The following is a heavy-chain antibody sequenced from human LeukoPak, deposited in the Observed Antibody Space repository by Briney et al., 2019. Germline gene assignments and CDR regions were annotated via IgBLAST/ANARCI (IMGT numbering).Heavy chain of an antibody. V-gene: IGHV1-46*01. Sequence: ASVKVSCKASGYTFTSYYMHWVRQAPGQGLEWMGIINPGGGSTSYAQKFQGRVTMTRDTSTSTVYMELSSLRSEDTAVYYCARITGGIYCSSTSCSKISGDFDYWGQGTLVTVSS. D-gene: IGHD2-2*01. CDR3: ARITGGIYCSSTSCSKISGDFDY. CDR2: INPGGGST. CDR1: GYTFTSYY. J-gene: IGHJ4*02.